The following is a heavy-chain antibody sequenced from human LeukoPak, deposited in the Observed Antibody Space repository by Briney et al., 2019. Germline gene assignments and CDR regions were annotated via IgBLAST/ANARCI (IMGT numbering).Heavy chain of an antibody. CDR3: TRDWGP. CDR2: ISSSSSTI. J-gene: IGHJ5*02. D-gene: IGHD3-16*01. CDR1: GFTFSSYA. V-gene: IGHV3-48*03. Sequence: GGSLRLSYAASGFTFSSYAMNWVRQAPGKGLEWVSYISSSSSTIYYADSVKGRFTISRDNAKNLLYLHLNSLRAEDTALYYCTRDWGPWGQGTLVTVSS.